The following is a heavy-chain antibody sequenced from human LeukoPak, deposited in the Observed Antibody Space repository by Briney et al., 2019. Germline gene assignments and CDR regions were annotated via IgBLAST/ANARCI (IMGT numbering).Heavy chain of an antibody. D-gene: IGHD2-2*01. J-gene: IGHJ6*04. CDR1: GGTFSSYA. Sequence: SVKVSCKASGGTFSSYAISWVRQAPGQGLEWMGGIIPIFGTANYAQKSQGRVTITADESTSTAYMELSSLRSEDTAVYYCARNAVPDRPFSGMDVWGKGTTVTVSS. CDR2: IIPIFGTA. CDR3: ARNAVPDRPFSGMDV. V-gene: IGHV1-69*13.